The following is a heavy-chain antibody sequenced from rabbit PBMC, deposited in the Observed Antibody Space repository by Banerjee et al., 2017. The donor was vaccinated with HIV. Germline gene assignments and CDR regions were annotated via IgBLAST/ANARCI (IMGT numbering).Heavy chain of an antibody. V-gene: IGHV1S45*01. CDR1: GFSFNDTYY. Sequence: QEQLVESGGGLVQPEGSLTLTCTASGFSFNDTYYIGWVRQAPGKGLEWIGCIHSTTRNRFYASGASSRFTISKSSSTTVTLQMTSLTDADTATYFCARAGAGVNGYGNEDTRLDLWGPGTLVTVS. CDR2: IHSTTRNR. CDR3: ARAGAGVNGYGNEDTRLDL. D-gene: IGHD6-1*01. J-gene: IGHJ3*01.